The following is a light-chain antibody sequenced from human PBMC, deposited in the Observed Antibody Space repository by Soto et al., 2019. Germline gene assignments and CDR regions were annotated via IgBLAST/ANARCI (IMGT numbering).Light chain of an antibody. CDR1: QSVLYSSNNKNY. J-gene: IGKJ4*01. CDR3: QQYYSTPRT. Sequence: DIVMTQSPDSLAVSLGERATINCKSSQSVLYSSNNKNYLGWYQQKPGHPPRLLIYWASTRESGVPDRFSGSGSGTDFTLTIISLQAEDVAVYYCQQYYSTPRTFGGGTKVEIK. V-gene: IGKV4-1*01. CDR2: WAS.